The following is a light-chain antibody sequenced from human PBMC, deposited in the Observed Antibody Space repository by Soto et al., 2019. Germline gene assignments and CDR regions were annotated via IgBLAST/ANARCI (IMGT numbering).Light chain of an antibody. Sequence: IQLTQSPSSLSASVGDIVTLTFRASQGMSSYLAWYQQKPGKAPKLLIYVTSTLQTGVPSRFSGSGSGADFTITISSLQPEDFATYYCQQLNSYPITFGQGTRLEIK. J-gene: IGKJ5*01. CDR2: VTS. V-gene: IGKV1-9*01. CDR3: QQLNSYPIT. CDR1: QGMSSY.